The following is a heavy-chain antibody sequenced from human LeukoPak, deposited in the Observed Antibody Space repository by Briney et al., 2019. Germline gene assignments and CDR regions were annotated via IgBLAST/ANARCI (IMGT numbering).Heavy chain of an antibody. CDR3: AHRPGATTGDSFDY. Sequence: NGSGPTLVNPTQTLTPTFTFSGFSLSTSGVGVGWIRQPPGKALEWLALIYWDDDKRYSPSLKSRLTITKATSKNQLVLTMTNMDPVDTATYYCAHRPGATTGDSFDYWGQGTLVTVSS. D-gene: IGHD1-1*01. CDR2: IYWDDDK. J-gene: IGHJ4*02. CDR1: GFSLSTSGVG. V-gene: IGHV2-5*02.